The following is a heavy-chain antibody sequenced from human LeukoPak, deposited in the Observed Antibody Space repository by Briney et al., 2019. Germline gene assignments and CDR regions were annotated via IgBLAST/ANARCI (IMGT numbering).Heavy chain of an antibody. D-gene: IGHD3-10*01. Sequence: ASVKVSCKASGGTFSNFAFSWVRQAPGQGLQCVGRIIPIVDVTSYAQNFKGRVTITADESTTTAYMELSSLRSEDTAVYYCAREMGDREFYFDYWGQGTLVTVSS. CDR1: GGTFSNFA. V-gene: IGHV1-69*04. CDR2: IIPIVDVT. CDR3: AREMGDREFYFDY. J-gene: IGHJ4*02.